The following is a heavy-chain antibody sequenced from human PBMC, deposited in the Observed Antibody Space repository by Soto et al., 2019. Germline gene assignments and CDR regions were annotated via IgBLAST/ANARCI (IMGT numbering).Heavy chain of an antibody. V-gene: IGHV1-46*01. CDR3: ARHSLVANNWFDP. J-gene: IGHJ5*02. Sequence: GASVKVSCKASGYTFTSYYMHWVRQAPGQGLEWMGIINPSGGSTSYAQKLQGRVTMTTDTSTSTAYMELRSLRSDDTAVYYCARHSLVANNWFDPWGQGTLVTVSS. D-gene: IGHD5-12*01. CDR1: GYTFTSYY. CDR2: INPSGGST.